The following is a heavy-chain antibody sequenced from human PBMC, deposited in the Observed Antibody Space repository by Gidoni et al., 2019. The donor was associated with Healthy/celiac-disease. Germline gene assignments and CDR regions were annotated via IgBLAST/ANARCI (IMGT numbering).Heavy chain of an antibody. CDR3: AKGYSYGETEADFDY. J-gene: IGHJ4*02. CDR2: ISYDGSNK. CDR1: GFTFSSYG. V-gene: IGHV3-30*18. D-gene: IGHD5-18*01. Sequence: QVQLVESGGGVVQPGRSLRLFCAASGFTFSSYGMHWVRQAPGKGLEWVAVISYDGSNKYYADSVKGRFTISRDNSKNTLYLQMNSLRAEDTAVYYCAKGYSYGETEADFDYWGQGTLVTVSS.